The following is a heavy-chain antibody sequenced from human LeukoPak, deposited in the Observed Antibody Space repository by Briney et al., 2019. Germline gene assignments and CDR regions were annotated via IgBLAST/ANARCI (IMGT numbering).Heavy chain of an antibody. J-gene: IGHJ4*02. CDR1: GYTFTSYY. CDR2: INPSGGST. Sequence: ASVRVSCKASGYTFTSYYMHWVRQAPGQGLEWMGIINPSGGSTSYAQKFQGRVTMTRDTSTSTVFMELSSLRSEDTAVYYCARGSGSWLFDYWGQGTLVTVSS. CDR3: ARGSGSWLFDY. V-gene: IGHV1-46*01. D-gene: IGHD1-26*01.